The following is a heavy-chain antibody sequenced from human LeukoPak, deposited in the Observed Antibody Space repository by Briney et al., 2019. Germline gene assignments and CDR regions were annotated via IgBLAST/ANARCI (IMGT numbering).Heavy chain of an antibody. V-gene: IGHV3-30*02. D-gene: IGHD4-17*01. Sequence: GGSLRLSCAAYGFTFSSYGMHWVRQAPGKGLEWVAFIRLDGNNKYYADSVKGRFTLSRDNSKNTLSLQMNSLRAEDTAVYYCAKDKNDYGDYYYMDVWGKGTTVTVSS. CDR3: AKDKNDYGDYYYMDV. CDR1: GFTFSSYG. CDR2: IRLDGNNK. J-gene: IGHJ6*03.